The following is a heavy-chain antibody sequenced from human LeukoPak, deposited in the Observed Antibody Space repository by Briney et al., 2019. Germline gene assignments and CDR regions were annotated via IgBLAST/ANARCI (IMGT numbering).Heavy chain of an antibody. J-gene: IGHJ4*02. Sequence: GGSPRLSCATSGFSFTDYPMNWVRQAPGKGLEWISNIRTTAEGAKYAYYADSVKGRVTISRDDGKNTLYLHMNSLRDDDTAVYYCATDQRYAFDYWGQGILVTVSS. CDR3: ATDQRYAFDY. V-gene: IGHV3-48*02. CDR1: GFSFTDYP. CDR2: IRTTAEGAKYA. D-gene: IGHD3-9*01.